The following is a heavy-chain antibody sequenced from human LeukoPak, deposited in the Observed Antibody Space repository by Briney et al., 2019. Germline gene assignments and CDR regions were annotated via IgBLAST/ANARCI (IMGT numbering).Heavy chain of an antibody. CDR1: GYTFTDYY. J-gene: IGHJ5*02. CDR2: INPNSGGT. V-gene: IGHV1-2*02. CDR3: ARRRAT. Sequence: GASVKVSCKASGYTFTDYYIHWVRQAPGQGLEWMGWINPNSGGTNYAQKFQGRVTMTRDTSNSTAYLDLSGLRSDDTAVYYCARRRATWGQGTLVTVSS.